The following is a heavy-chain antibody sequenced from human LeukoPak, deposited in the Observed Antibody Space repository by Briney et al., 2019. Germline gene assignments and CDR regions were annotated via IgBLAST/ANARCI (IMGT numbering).Heavy chain of an antibody. CDR3: AKDGAVTPTIYYYYYYMDV. CDR2: IRYDGSNK. CDR1: GFTFSNAW. V-gene: IGHV3-30*02. Sequence: SGGSLRLSCAASGFTFSNAWMSWVRQAPGKGLEWVAFIRYDGSNKYYADSVKGRFTISRDNSKNTLYVQMNSLRAEDTAVYYCAKDGAVTPTIYYYYYYMDVWGKGTTVTVSS. D-gene: IGHD3-10*01. J-gene: IGHJ6*03.